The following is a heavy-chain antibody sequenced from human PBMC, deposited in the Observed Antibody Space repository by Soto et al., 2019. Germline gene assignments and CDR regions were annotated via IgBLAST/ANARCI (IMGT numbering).Heavy chain of an antibody. CDR3: ARVPSP. CDR2: IYHSGST. J-gene: IGHJ5*02. Sequence: QLQLQESGSGLVKPSQTLSLTCAVSGGSISSGGYSWSWIRQPPGKGLEWIGYIYHSGSTYYNPSLKSRVTISVDRSKNPSSLNLSSVPAAAAAVYYCARVPSPWGQGTLVTVSS. V-gene: IGHV4-30-2*01. CDR1: GGSISSGGYS.